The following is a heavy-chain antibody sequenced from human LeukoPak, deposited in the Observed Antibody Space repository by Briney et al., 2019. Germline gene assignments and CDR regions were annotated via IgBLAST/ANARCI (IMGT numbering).Heavy chain of an antibody. CDR1: GYTFTSYD. D-gene: IGHD3-22*01. Sequence: ASVKVSCKASGYTFTSYDINWVRQATGQGLEWMGWMNPNSGNTGYAQKFQGRVTMTRNTSISTAYMELSSLRSEDAAVYYCARFYYDSSRYYPDAFDIWGQGTMVTVSS. V-gene: IGHV1-8*01. CDR2: MNPNSGNT. CDR3: ARFYYDSSRYYPDAFDI. J-gene: IGHJ3*02.